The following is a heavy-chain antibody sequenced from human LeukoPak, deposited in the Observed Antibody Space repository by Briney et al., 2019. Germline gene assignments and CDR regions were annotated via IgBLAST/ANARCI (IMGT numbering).Heavy chain of an antibody. CDR1: GFTFSSDA. CDR3: AKDLIYRYYDSSGYGYYFDY. Sequence: GGSLRLSCAASGFTFSSDAMSWVRQAPGKGLEWVSAISGSGGSTYYADSVKGRFTISRDNSKNTLYLQMNSLRAEDTAVYYCAKDLIYRYYDSSGYGYYFDYWGQGTLVTVSS. D-gene: IGHD3-22*01. CDR2: ISGSGGST. V-gene: IGHV3-23*01. J-gene: IGHJ4*02.